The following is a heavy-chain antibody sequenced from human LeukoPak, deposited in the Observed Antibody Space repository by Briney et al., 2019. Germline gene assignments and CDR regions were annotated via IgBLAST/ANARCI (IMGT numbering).Heavy chain of an antibody. CDR3: ATGAVVVAATNLDNY. V-gene: IGHV1-46*01. Sequence: ASVKVSCKASGYTFTSYYMHWVRQAPGQGLEWMGIINPSGGSTSYAQKFQGRVTMTRDTSISTAYMELSRLRSDDTAVYYCATGAVVVAATNLDNYWGQGTLVTVSS. CDR1: GYTFTSYY. J-gene: IGHJ4*02. CDR2: INPSGGST. D-gene: IGHD2-15*01.